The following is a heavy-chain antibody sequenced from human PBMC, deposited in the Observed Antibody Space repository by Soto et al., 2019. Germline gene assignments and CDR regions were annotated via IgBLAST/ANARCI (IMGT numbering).Heavy chain of an antibody. V-gene: IGHV1-69*04. Sequence: ASVKVSCKASGGTFSSYTISWVRQAPGQGLEWMGRIIPILGIANYAQKFQGRVTITADKSTSTAYMELSSLRSEDTAVYYCAREVPSGEGHYYYYYMDVWGKGTTVTVSS. J-gene: IGHJ6*03. CDR3: AREVPSGEGHYYYYYMDV. CDR2: IIPILGIA. D-gene: IGHD3-10*01. CDR1: GGTFSSYT.